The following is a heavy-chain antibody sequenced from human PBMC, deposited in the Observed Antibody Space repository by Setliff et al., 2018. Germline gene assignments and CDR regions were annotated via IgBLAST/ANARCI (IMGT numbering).Heavy chain of an antibody. V-gene: IGHV4-38-2*01. Sequence: SETLSLTCAVSGYSISSGYYWGWIRQPPGKGLEWIGHIYTSGSTNYNPSLKSRVTISVDTSKNQFSLKLSSVTAADTAVYYCATNPYQLLNFDYWGQETLVTVSS. CDR1: GYSISSGYY. J-gene: IGHJ4*02. CDR2: IYTSGST. D-gene: IGHD2-2*01. CDR3: ATNPYQLLNFDY.